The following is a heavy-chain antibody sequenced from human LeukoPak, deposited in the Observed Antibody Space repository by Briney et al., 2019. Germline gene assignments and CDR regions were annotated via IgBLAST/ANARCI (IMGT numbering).Heavy chain of an antibody. Sequence: GESLKISCKGSGYSFTSYWIGWVRQMPGKGLEWMGIIYPGDSDTRYSPSFQGQVTISADKSIGTAYLQWSSLKASDTAMYYCARIAAAGSRYYYYMDVWGKGTTVTISS. CDR1: GYSFTSYW. V-gene: IGHV5-51*01. CDR3: ARIAAAGSRYYYYMDV. CDR2: IYPGDSDT. J-gene: IGHJ6*03. D-gene: IGHD6-13*01.